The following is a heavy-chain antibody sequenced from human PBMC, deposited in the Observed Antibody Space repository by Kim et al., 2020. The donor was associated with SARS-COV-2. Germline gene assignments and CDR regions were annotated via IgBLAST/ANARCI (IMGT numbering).Heavy chain of an antibody. CDR3: ARCSMVRGVITLFDY. D-gene: IGHD3-10*01. CDR2: IYPGDSDT. Sequence: GESLKISCKGSGYSFTSYWIGWVRQMPGKGLEWMGIIYPGDSDTRYSPSFQGQVTISADKSISTAYLQWSSLKASDTAMYYCARCSMVRGVITLFDYWGQGTLVTVSS. V-gene: IGHV5-51*01. CDR1: GYSFTSYW. J-gene: IGHJ4*02.